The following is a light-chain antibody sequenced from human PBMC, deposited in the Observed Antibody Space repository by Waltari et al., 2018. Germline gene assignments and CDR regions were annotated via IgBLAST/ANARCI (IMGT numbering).Light chain of an antibody. CDR2: WAS. J-gene: IGKJ1*01. CDR3: QQHYISRT. V-gene: IGKV4-1*01. Sequence: DFVMTQSPNSLAVSLGERATINCKSSQSVLYNSNNKNYLAWYQQKPGQPPKLLIYWASTRESGVPDRFSGSGSGTDYTRSISSLQAEDVAVYYCQQHYISRTFGQGTRVEIK. CDR1: QSVLYNSNNKNY.